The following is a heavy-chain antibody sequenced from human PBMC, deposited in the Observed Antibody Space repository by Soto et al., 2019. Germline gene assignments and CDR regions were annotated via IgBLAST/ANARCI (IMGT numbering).Heavy chain of an antibody. J-gene: IGHJ6*02. D-gene: IGHD3-9*01. CDR3: ARDADTLTSFYYYGMDV. Sequence: EVQLVESGGGLIQPGGSLRLSCAASGFTISGYSMNWVRQAPGKGLEWVSYISDTSDTILYADSVKGRFTVSRDNAKKSLYLQMSRLRDEDTAVYYCARDADTLTSFYYYGMDVWGQGTTVTVSS. CDR2: ISDTSDTI. V-gene: IGHV3-48*02. CDR1: GFTISGYS.